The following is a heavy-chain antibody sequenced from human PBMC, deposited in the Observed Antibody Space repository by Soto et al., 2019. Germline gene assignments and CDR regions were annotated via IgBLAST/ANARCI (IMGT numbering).Heavy chain of an antibody. V-gene: IGHV1-3*01. CDR1: GYTFTSYA. J-gene: IGHJ6*02. D-gene: IGHD2-8*01. CDR2: INAGNGNT. CDR3: AREVYASPEVPYYYYYGMDV. Sequence: QVQLVQSGAEVKKPGASVKVSCKASGYTFTSYAMHWVRQAPGQRLEWMGWINAGNGNTKYSQKFQGRVTITRDTSASTAYMELSSLRSEDTAVYYCAREVYASPEVPYYYYYGMDVWGQGTTVTVSS.